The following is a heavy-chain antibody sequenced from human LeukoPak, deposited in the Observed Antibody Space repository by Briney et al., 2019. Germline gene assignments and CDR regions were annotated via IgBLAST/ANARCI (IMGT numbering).Heavy chain of an antibody. V-gene: IGHV1-46*01. CDR1: GYTFTGYY. Sequence: GASVKVSCKASGYTFTGYYMHWVRQAPGQGLEWMGIINPSGGSTSYAQKFQGRVTMTRDTSTSTVYMELSSLRSEDTAVYYCARSSHRDSGSYLYYFDYWGQGTLATVSS. J-gene: IGHJ4*02. CDR3: ARSSHRDSGSYLYYFDY. D-gene: IGHD3-10*01. CDR2: INPSGGST.